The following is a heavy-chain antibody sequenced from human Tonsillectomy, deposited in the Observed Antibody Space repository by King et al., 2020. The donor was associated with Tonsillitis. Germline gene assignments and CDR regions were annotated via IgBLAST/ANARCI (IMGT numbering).Heavy chain of an antibody. CDR2: ISGSGGST. V-gene: IGHV3-23*01. Sequence: VQLLESGGGLVQPGGSLRLSCAASRFTFSNYAMSWVRQAPGKGLEWVSGISGSGGSTYYADSVKGRFTISKDNSKNTLYLQMNSLRAEDTAVYYCARGLGFRFLEWFDAFDIWGQGTMVTVSS. D-gene: IGHD3-3*01. CDR3: ARGLGFRFLEWFDAFDI. CDR1: RFTFSNYA. J-gene: IGHJ3*02.